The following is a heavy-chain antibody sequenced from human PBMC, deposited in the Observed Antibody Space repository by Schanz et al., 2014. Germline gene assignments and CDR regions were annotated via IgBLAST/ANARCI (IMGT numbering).Heavy chain of an antibody. CDR2: ISRDGTTS. J-gene: IGHJ3*02. CDR1: GFIFNDYY. V-gene: IGHV3-11*01. CDR3: ARENLNWEAFDI. Sequence: VQLVESGGGVVQPGRSLRLSCAASGFIFNDYYMNWIRQAPGKGLEWLSYISRDGTTSYYADSVKGRFTISRDNAKNSLYLEMTSLRGEDTAVYYCARENLNWEAFDIWGQGTVVTVSS. D-gene: IGHD7-27*01.